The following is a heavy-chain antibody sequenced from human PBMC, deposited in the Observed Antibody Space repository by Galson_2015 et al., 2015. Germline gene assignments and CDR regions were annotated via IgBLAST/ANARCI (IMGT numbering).Heavy chain of an antibody. J-gene: IGHJ6*02. V-gene: IGHV3-66*02. CDR2: IYSGGST. Sequence: SLRLSCAASGFTVSSNYMSWVRQTPGKGLEWVSVIYSGGSTYYADSVKGRFTISRDNSKNTLYLQMNSLRGEDTAVYYCAGADYGDSVWNYYYGMDVWGQGTTVTVSS. D-gene: IGHD4-17*01. CDR1: GFTVSSNY. CDR3: AGADYGDSVWNYYYGMDV.